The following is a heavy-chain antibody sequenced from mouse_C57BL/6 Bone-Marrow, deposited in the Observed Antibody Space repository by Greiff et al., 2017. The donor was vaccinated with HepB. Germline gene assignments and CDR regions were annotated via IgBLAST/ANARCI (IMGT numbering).Heavy chain of an antibody. CDR3: PFITTVVATDYYAMDY. Sequence: QVQLQQSGPELVKPGASVKISCKASGYSFTSYYIHWVKQRPGQGLEWIGWIYPGSGNTKYNEKFKGKATLTAYTSSSTAYMQLSSLTSEDSAVYYCPFITTVVATDYYAMDYWGQGTSVTVSS. V-gene: IGHV1-66*01. D-gene: IGHD1-1*01. J-gene: IGHJ4*01. CDR2: IYPGSGNT. CDR1: GYSFTSYY.